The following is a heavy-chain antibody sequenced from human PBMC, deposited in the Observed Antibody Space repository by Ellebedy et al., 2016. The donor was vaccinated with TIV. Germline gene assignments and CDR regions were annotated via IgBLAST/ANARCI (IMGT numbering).Heavy chain of an antibody. CDR3: ARLGVIAAAGASDY. CDR1: GFTFSGYY. D-gene: IGHD6-13*01. V-gene: IGHV3-11*01. Sequence: GESLKISCAASGFTFSGYYMSWFRQAPGKGPEWVSYISYSGDLMYYADSVKGRFTTSRDNAENSLYLQMNSLRAEETAVYFCARLGVIAAAGASDYWGQGTLVIVSS. CDR2: ISYSGDLM. J-gene: IGHJ4*02.